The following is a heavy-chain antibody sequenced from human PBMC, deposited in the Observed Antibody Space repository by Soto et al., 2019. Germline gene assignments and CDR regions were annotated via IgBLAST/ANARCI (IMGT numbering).Heavy chain of an antibody. V-gene: IGHV4-39*01. CDR3: ARQYYYDSSGAYFDY. CDR2: IYYSGST. Sequence: KPSETLSLTCTVSGGSISSSSYYWGWIRQPPGKGLEWIGSIYYSGSTYYNPSLKSRVTISVDTSKNQFSLKLSSVTAADTAVYYCARQYYYDSSGAYFDYWGQGTLVTVSS. CDR1: GGSISSSSYY. J-gene: IGHJ4*02. D-gene: IGHD3-22*01.